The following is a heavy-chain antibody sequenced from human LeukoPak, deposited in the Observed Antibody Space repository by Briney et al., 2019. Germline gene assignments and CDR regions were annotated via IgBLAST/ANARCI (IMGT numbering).Heavy chain of an antibody. V-gene: IGHV3-23*01. CDR1: GFTFSSDA. J-gene: IGHJ4*02. Sequence: PGGSLRLSCAASGFTFSSDAMSWVRQAPGEGLEWGSTISGRGGSTDYADSVKGRFTISRDKSKNTLYLQMNSLRAADTAVYYCAKVSRSGTIFGVVIILPYYFDYWGQGTLVTVSS. CDR3: AKVSRSGTIFGVVIILPYYFDY. D-gene: IGHD3-3*01. CDR2: ISGRGGST.